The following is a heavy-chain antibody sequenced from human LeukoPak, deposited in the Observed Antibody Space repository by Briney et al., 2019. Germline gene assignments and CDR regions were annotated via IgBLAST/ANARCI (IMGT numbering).Heavy chain of an antibody. CDR3: ARTSFPYSSSSLGAFDI. CDR2: IYYSGST. CDR1: GDSISSGTYY. V-gene: IGHV4-61*01. Sequence: SETLSLTCTVSGDSISSGTYYWSWIRQPPGKGLEWIGYIYYSGSTNYNPSLKSRVTISVDTSKNQFSLKLSSVTAADTAVYYCARTSFPYSSSSLGAFDIWGQGTMVTVSS. J-gene: IGHJ3*02. D-gene: IGHD6-13*01.